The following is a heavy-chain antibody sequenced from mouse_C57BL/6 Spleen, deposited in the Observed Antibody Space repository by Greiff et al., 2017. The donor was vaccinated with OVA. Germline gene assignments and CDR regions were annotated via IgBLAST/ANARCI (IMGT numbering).Heavy chain of an antibody. Sequence: DVQLQESGPELVKPGASVKIPCKASGYTFTDYYMDWVKQSPGKSLEWIGDINPNNGGTIYNQKFKGKATLTVDKSSSTAYMELRSRTSEDTAVDYCARWCYPYWYFDVWGTGTTVTVSS. CDR2: INPNNGGT. CDR1: GYTFTDYY. D-gene: IGHD1-1*01. V-gene: IGHV1-18*01. CDR3: ARWCYPYWYFDV. J-gene: IGHJ1*03.